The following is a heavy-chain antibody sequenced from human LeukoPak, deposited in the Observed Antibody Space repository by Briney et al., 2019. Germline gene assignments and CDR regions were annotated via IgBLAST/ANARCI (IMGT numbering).Heavy chain of an antibody. D-gene: IGHD6-13*01. CDR1: GYTFTTYA. J-gene: IGHJ6*02. V-gene: IGHV1-3*01. Sequence: ASVKVSCKASGYTFTTYAMHLVRQAPGQRLEWMGWINAGNGNTKYSQKFQGRVTITRDTSASTAYMELSSLRSEDTAVYYCATGRAAADYDMDVWGQGTTVTVSS. CDR3: ATGRAAADYDMDV. CDR2: INAGNGNT.